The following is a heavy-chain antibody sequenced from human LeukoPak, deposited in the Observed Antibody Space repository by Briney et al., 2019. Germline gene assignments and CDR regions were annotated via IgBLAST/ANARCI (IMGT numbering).Heavy chain of an antibody. V-gene: IGHV1-2*02. CDR1: GHTFTGYY. CDR3: AGDRRSSSLFDY. CDR2: INPNSGGT. J-gene: IGHJ4*02. Sequence: ASVKVSCKASGHTFTGYYMHWVRQAPGQGLEWMGWINPNSGGTNYAQKFQGRVTMTRDTSISTAYMELSRLRSNDTAVYYCAGDRRSSSLFDYWGQGTLVTVSS. D-gene: IGHD6-13*01.